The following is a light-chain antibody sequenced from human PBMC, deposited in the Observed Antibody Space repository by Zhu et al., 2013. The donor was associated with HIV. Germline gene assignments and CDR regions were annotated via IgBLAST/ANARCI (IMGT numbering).Light chain of an antibody. Sequence: SYELTQPPSVSVAPGKTARVTCGGNNIGLKSVQWYQQKPGQAPVLVIYDDRDRPSGIPERFSGSNSGNTATLTISGTQAMDEADYYCQAWDRSNVVFGGGTKLTVL. CDR1: NIGLKS. CDR2: DDR. J-gene: IGLJ2*01. V-gene: IGLV3-21*01. CDR3: QAWDRSNVV.